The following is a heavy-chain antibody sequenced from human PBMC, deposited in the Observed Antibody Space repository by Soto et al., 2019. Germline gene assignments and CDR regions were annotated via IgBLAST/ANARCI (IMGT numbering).Heavy chain of an antibody. D-gene: IGHD2-15*01. Sequence: QVQLVQSGAEVKKPGASVKVSCKASGYNFTGYDMHWVRQAPGQGLDWMGWINPNSGGTNYAQKFQGWVTMTRDTSISTAYMELSRLRSDDTAVSYCARELHYCSVCSCSYYFDIWGQGTMVTVSS. CDR1: GYNFTGYD. J-gene: IGHJ3*02. CDR3: ARELHYCSVCSCSYYFDI. CDR2: INPNSGGT. V-gene: IGHV1-2*04.